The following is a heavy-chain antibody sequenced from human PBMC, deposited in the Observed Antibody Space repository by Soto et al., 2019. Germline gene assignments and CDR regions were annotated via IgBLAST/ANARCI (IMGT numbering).Heavy chain of an antibody. CDR1: AYRFTSHW. D-gene: IGHD2-2*01. CDR2: IYPEDSDT. J-gene: IGHJ6*02. V-gene: IGHV5-51*01. CDR3: ARHNQLLPYNYYHGMDV. Sequence: GSLKISCTSSAYRFTSHWIGWVRQMPGKGLEWMGVIYPEDSDTRYSPSFRGQVTISADRSLSTAYLQWRSLKASDSAIYYCARHNQLLPYNYYHGMDVWGQGTTVTVSS.